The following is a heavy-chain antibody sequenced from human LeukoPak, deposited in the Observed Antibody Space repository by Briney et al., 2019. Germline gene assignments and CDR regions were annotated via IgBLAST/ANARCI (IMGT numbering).Heavy chain of an antibody. CDR2: ISSSSSYI. Sequence: GGSLRLSCAASGFTFSSYSMNWVRQAPGKGLEWVSSISSSSSYIYYADSMKGRFTISRDNAKNSLYLQMNSLRAEDTAVYYCARTNYDSSGYYRNWFDPWGQGTLVTVSS. V-gene: IGHV3-21*01. D-gene: IGHD3-22*01. J-gene: IGHJ5*02. CDR1: GFTFSSYS. CDR3: ARTNYDSSGYYRNWFDP.